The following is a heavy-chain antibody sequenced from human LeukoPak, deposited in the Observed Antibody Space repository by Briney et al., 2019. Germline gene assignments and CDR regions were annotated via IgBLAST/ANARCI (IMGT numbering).Heavy chain of an antibody. V-gene: IGHV4-38-2*01. CDR3: ATQEGDSYGFDY. D-gene: IGHD5-18*01. Sequence: SETPSLTCAVSGYSISSGYYWGWIRQPPGKGLEWIGSIYHSGSTYYNPSLKSRVTISVDTSKNQFSLKLSSVTAADTAVYYCATQEGDSYGFDYWGQGTLVTVSS. CDR1: GYSISSGYY. J-gene: IGHJ4*02. CDR2: IYHSGST.